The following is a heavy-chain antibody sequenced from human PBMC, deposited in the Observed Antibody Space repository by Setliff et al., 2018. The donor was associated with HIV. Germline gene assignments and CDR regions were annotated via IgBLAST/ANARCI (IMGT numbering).Heavy chain of an antibody. D-gene: IGHD3-22*01. Sequence: SETLSLTCTLSDASYSGTNHYWGWIRQPPGKGLEWIGSIDDSGSTYYNPSLKSRVTISVDTSKNQFSLKLSSVTAADTAVYYCARSTYYYDSSGYDAFDIWGQGTMVTVSS. CDR2: IDDSGST. CDR1: DASYSGTNHY. CDR3: ARSTYYYDSSGYDAFDI. V-gene: IGHV4-39*07. J-gene: IGHJ3*02.